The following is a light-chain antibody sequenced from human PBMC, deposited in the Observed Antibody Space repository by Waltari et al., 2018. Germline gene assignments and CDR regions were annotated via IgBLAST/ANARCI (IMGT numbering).Light chain of an antibody. V-gene: IGLV1-40*01. CDR2: GSS. J-gene: IGLJ2*01. CDR1: SFTMRAGYG. Sequence: QSVLTQPPSGSGAPGRWVTISCSGSSFTMRAGYGGPWYQQVSVGTPKLVLEGSSLRPSGVPARFSGSKSGMSASLAITGLQPEDDAVYYCQSYDSDRRGVFGGGTKVTVL. CDR3: QSYDSDRRGV.